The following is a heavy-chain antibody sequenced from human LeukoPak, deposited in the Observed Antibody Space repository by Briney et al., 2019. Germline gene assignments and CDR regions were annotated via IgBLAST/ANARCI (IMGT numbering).Heavy chain of an antibody. CDR2: IYYSGST. D-gene: IGHD3-9*01. V-gene: IGHV4-31*03. CDR1: GGSISSGGYY. J-gene: IGHJ3*02. CDR3: ARDRGDYDFLTGYYSGATFDI. Sequence: SETLSLTCTVSGGSISSGGYYWSWIRQHPGKGLEWIGYIYYSGSTYYSPSLKSRVTISVETSKNQFSLKLSSVTAADTAVYYCARDRGDYDFLTGYYSGATFDIWGQGTMVTVSS.